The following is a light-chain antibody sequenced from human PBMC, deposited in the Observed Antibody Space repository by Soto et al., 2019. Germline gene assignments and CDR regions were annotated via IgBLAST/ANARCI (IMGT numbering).Light chain of an antibody. J-gene: IGLJ1*01. CDR2: GNN. V-gene: IGLV1-40*01. CDR1: SSNIGAVDH. Sequence: QSVLTQPPSVSGAPGQRVTISCTGSSSNIGAVDHVHLYQQLPGTAPKLLIDGNNNRPSGVPDRFSGSKSGTSAFLAITGLQAEDEADYYCQSYDTSLRDFPYVFGTGTKLTVL. CDR3: QSYDTSLRDFPYV.